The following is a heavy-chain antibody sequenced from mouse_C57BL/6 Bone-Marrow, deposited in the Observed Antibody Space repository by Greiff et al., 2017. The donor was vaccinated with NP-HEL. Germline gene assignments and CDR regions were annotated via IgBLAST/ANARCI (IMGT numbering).Heavy chain of an antibody. CDR2: ISDGGSYT. V-gene: IGHV5-4*03. Sequence: EVKLVESGGGLVKPGGSLKLSCAASGFTFSSYAMSWVRQTPEKRLEWVATISDGGSYTYYPDNVKGRFTISRDNAKNNLYLQMSHLKSEDTAMYYCARSEVLLWLRRSWFAYWGQGTLVTVSA. D-gene: IGHD2-2*01. J-gene: IGHJ3*01. CDR1: GFTFSSYA. CDR3: ARSEVLLWLRRSWFAY.